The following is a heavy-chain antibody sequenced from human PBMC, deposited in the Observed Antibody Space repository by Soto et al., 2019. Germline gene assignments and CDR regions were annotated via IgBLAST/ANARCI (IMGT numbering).Heavy chain of an antibody. Sequence: EVQLVESGGGLVKPGGSLRLSCAASGLTLSNAWMSWVRQAPGKGLEWVGRFKRKTDGGTTDYAPAVEGRFTISRDDSKITLYLQTTTLKPAHGSGYSCTSVVLPFLVWFPLYWGRGTLVTASS. J-gene: IGHJ4*02. CDR2: FKRKTDGGTT. CDR1: GLTLSNAW. V-gene: IGHV3-15*07. D-gene: IGHD3-3*01. CDR3: TSVVLPFLVWFPLY.